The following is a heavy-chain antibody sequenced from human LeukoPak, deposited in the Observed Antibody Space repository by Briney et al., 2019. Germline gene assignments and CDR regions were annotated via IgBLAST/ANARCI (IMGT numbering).Heavy chain of an antibody. J-gene: IGHJ4*02. CDR1: GFTFSSYG. CDR3: ARDTRNYYGSGSYYPHDY. CDR2: ISGSGGST. V-gene: IGHV3-23*01. D-gene: IGHD3-10*01. Sequence: GGSLRLSCAASGFTFSSYGMSWVRQAPGKGLEWVSAISGSGGSTYYADSVKGRFTISRDNSKNTLYLQMNSLRAEDTAVYYCARDTRNYYGSGSYYPHDYWGQGTLVTVSS.